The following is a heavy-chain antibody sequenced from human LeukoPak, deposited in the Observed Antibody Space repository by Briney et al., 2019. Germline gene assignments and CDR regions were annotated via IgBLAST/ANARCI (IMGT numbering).Heavy chain of an antibody. J-gene: IGHJ4*02. CDR1: GGSISSYY. CDR3: ARVSSGYPEYYFDY. V-gene: IGHV4-4*09. Sequence: SETLSLTCTVSGGSISSYYWSWIRQPPGKGLEWIGYIYTSGSTNYNPSLKSRVTISVDTSKNQFSLKLSSVTAADTAVYYCARVSSGYPEYYFDYWGQGPLVTVSS. D-gene: IGHD3-22*01. CDR2: IYTSGST.